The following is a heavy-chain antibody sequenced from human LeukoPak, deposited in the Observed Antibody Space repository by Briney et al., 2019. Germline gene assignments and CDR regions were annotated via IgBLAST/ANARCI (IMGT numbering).Heavy chain of an antibody. J-gene: IGHJ4*02. D-gene: IGHD5-24*01. CDR1: GFTFSSYE. V-gene: IGHV3-48*03. CDR2: ISSSGTTM. Sequence: GGSLRLSCAASGFTFSSYEMSWVRQAPGKGLEWVAFISSSGTTMYFANSVRGRFTIYRDNAKNSLYLQMNSLRAEDTAVYYCAKDSPSRTATTEVPVDYWGQGTLVTVSS. CDR3: AKDSPSRTATTEVPVDY.